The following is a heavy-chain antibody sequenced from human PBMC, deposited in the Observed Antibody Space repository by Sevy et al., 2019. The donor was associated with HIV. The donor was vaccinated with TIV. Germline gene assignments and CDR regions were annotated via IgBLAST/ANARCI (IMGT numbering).Heavy chain of an antibody. CDR2: ISSSGSTI. CDR3: ASPLTTVTTVGAFDI. J-gene: IGHJ3*02. CDR1: GFTFSDYY. V-gene: IGHV3-11*01. D-gene: IGHD4-17*01. Sequence: GGSLRLSCAASGFTFSDYYKSWIRQAPGKGLEWVSYISSSGSTIYYADSVKGRFTISRDNAKNSLYLQMNSLRAEDTAVYYCASPLTTVTTVGAFDIWGQGTMVTVSS.